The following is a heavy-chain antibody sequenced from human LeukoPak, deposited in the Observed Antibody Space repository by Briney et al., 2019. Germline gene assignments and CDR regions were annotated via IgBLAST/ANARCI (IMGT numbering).Heavy chain of an antibody. CDR2: TYYSGST. Sequence: PSETLSLTCTVSGGSISSGGYYWSWIRQHPGKGLEWIGYTYYSGSTYYNPSLKSRVTISVDTSKNQFSLKLNSVTAADTAVYYCARGSMVRGVIISDWGQGALVTVSS. J-gene: IGHJ4*02. D-gene: IGHD3-10*01. CDR1: GGSISSGGYY. V-gene: IGHV4-31*03. CDR3: ARGSMVRGVIISD.